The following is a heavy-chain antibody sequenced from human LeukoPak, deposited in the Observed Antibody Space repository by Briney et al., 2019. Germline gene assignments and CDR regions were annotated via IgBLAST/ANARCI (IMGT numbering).Heavy chain of an antibody. V-gene: IGHV3-74*01. CDR3: TRGDVGYYGYFDH. Sequence: GGSLRLSCAASGFTLSSYWMHWVRQVPGKGLVWVSRISTDGSSTSYADSVKGRFTISRDNARNTLYLEMNSLRTEDTAVYYCTRGDVGYYGYFDHWGQGTLVTVSS. CDR2: ISTDGSST. CDR1: GFTLSSYW. D-gene: IGHD4-17*01. J-gene: IGHJ4*02.